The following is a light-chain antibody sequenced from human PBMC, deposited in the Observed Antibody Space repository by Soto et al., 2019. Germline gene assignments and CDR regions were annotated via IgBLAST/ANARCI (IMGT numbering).Light chain of an antibody. V-gene: IGLV2-14*01. CDR3: NSYTTSNTYV. CDR2: DVT. CDR1: SSDVGAYNY. J-gene: IGLJ1*01. Sequence: QSVLTQPASVSGSPEQAITISCSGTSSDVGAYNYASWYQQHPGKAPKLMIYDVTNRPSGVSNRFSGSKSGNTASLTISGLRAEDEADYYCNSYTTSNTYVFGTGTKSPS.